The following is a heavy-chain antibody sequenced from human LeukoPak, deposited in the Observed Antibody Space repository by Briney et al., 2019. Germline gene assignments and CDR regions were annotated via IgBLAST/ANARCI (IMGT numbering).Heavy chain of an antibody. CDR3: AAVSVDYGDSSFDF. D-gene: IGHD4-17*01. J-gene: IGHJ4*02. Sequence: GGSLRLSCAASGFTFSNAWMSWVRQPPGKGLEWVGRIKSKTDGGTTDYAEPVKGRFTISRDDSKNTLCLQMNFLKTEGTALYYCAAVSVDYGDSSFDFWGQGTLVTVSS. CDR1: GFTFSNAW. V-gene: IGHV3-15*01. CDR2: IKSKTDGGTT.